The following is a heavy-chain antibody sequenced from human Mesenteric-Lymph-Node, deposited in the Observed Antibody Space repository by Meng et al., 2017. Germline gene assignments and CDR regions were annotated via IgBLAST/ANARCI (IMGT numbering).Heavy chain of an antibody. V-gene: IGHV4-30-4*01. CDR3: ARVGWRQWSFDL. CDR1: VGSIRSGDYY. J-gene: IGHJ2*01. Sequence: QVRLQRSGLRLGKPYQTLSLTCSVSVGSIRSGDYYWSWIRQHPGKGLELIGHIYYSGGTSYNPSLKSGVTISVDTSNNQFSLKLSSVTAADTAVYYCARVGWRQWSFDLWGRGTLVTVSS. D-gene: IGHD5-18*01. CDR2: IYYSGGT.